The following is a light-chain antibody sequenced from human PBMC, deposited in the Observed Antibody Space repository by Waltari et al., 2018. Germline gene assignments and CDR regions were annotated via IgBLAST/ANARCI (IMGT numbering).Light chain of an antibody. CDR3: CSYAGSSTWV. CDR1: SSDVGSYNL. V-gene: IGLV2-23*01. J-gene: IGLJ3*02. Sequence: QSALTQPASVSGSPGQSITISCTGTSSDVGSYNLVSWYQQHPGQAPKLLIFEGSKGPSGGANRLSGSKSGNTASLTISGLQAEDEADYYCCSYAGSSTWVFGGGTKLTVL. CDR2: EGS.